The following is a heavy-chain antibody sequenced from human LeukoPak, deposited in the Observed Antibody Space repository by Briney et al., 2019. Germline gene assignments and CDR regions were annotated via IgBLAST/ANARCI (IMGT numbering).Heavy chain of an antibody. CDR3: ARDEYSSSSFFDY. J-gene: IGHJ4*02. CDR2: IWYDGSNK. D-gene: IGHD6-6*01. Sequence: QPGRSLRLSCAASGFTLSSYGMHWVRQAPGKGLEWVAVIWYDGSNKYYADSVKGRFTISRDNSKNTLYLQMNSLRAEDTAVYYCARDEYSSSSFFDYWGQGTLVTVSS. V-gene: IGHV3-33*01. CDR1: GFTLSSYG.